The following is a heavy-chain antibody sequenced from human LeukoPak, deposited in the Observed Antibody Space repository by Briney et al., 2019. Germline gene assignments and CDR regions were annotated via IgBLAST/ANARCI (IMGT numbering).Heavy chain of an antibody. J-gene: IGHJ4*02. CDR2: VHYSGNT. CDR1: GASISGYY. D-gene: IGHD3-22*01. CDR3: ARAYDTSGYYYYYYFDH. V-gene: IGHV4-59*06. Sequence: PSETLSLTCTVSGASISGYYWSWIRQPPGKGLEWIGYVHYSGNTYYNSSLKTPSIISVDTSKNQFSLKVNSVTAADTAVYYCARAYDTSGYYYYYYFDHWGPGILVTVSS.